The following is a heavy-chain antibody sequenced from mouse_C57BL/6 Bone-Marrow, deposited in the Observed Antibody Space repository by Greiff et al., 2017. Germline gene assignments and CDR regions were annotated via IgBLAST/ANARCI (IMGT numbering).Heavy chain of an antibody. CDR2: IYPGSGST. CDR3: ERRVSNYDGYYGGYCDV. J-gene: IGHJ1*03. CDR1: GYTFTSYW. D-gene: IGHD2-3*01. V-gene: IGHV1-55*01. Sequence: QVQLQQPGAELVKPGASVKMSCKASGYTFTSYWITWVKQRPGQGLEWIGDIYPGSGSTNYNEKFKSKATLTVDTSSSTAYMQLSSLTSEDSAVYYWERRVSNYDGYYGGYCDVWGKGTTVTVSS.